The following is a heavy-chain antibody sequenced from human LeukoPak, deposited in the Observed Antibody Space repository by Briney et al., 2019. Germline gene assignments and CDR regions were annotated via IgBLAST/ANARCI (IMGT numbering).Heavy chain of an antibody. CDR3: ARHPGYCSGGSCWGSNNWFDP. J-gene: IGHJ5*02. Sequence: SETLSLTCTVSGGSISSYYWNWIRQPPGKGLEWIGSIYYSGSTNYNPSLKSRVTISVDTSKNQFSLKLSSVTAADTAVYYCARHPGYCSGGSCWGSNNWFDPWGQGTLVTVSS. V-gene: IGHV4-59*08. CDR2: IYYSGST. D-gene: IGHD2-15*01. CDR1: GGSISSYY.